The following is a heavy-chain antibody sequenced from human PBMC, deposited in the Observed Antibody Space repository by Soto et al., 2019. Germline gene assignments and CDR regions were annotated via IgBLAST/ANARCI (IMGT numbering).Heavy chain of an antibody. CDR2: INAGNGNT. Sequence: QVQLVQSGAEVKKPGASVKVSCKASGYTFTSYAMHWVRQAPGQRLAWMGWINAGNGNTKYSQKFQGRVTITRYTSASTDYMELSSLRAEDTAVYYCARDKTYYYDSSGLSPLDYWGQGTLVTVSS. CDR1: GYTFTSYA. CDR3: ARDKTYYYDSSGLSPLDY. D-gene: IGHD3-22*01. J-gene: IGHJ4*02. V-gene: IGHV1-3*01.